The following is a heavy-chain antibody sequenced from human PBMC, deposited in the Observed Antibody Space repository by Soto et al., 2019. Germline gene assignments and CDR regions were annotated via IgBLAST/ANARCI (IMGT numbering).Heavy chain of an antibody. J-gene: IGHJ4*02. CDR3: ARLGGYYQAFEQ. CDR1: GGSISSYY. D-gene: IGHD3-22*01. Sequence: SETLSLTCTVSGGSISSYYWSWILQPPGKGLEWIGYIYYSGSTNYNPSLKSRVTIAVDTSKNQFSLRLNSVTAADTAVYYCARLGGYYQAFEQWGQGSLVTVSS. CDR2: IYYSGST. V-gene: IGHV4-59*08.